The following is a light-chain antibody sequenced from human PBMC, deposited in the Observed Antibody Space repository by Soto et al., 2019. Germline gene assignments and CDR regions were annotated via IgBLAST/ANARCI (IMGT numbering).Light chain of an antibody. Sequence: QSALTQPRSVSGSPGQSVTISCTGTSSDVGRYDFVSWYQQYPGKAPKVMIYYVTKRPPGVPDRFSGSKSGNTASLTISGLQAEDEADYYCCSNAGSYTLLFGEGTKVTVL. CDR3: CSNAGSYTLL. CDR1: SSDVGRYDF. CDR2: YVT. V-gene: IGLV2-11*01. J-gene: IGLJ2*01.